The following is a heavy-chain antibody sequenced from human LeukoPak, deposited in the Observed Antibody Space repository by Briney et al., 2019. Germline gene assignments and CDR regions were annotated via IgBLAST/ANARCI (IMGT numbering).Heavy chain of an antibody. Sequence: GGSLRLSCAASGFTFSSYSMNWVRQAPGKGLEWVSSISSSSSYIYYADSVKGRFTISRDNAKNSLYLQMNSLRAEDTAVYYCARGPGVFGVVSADAFDIWGRGTMVTVSS. CDR3: ARGPGVFGVVSADAFDI. CDR1: GFTFSSYS. J-gene: IGHJ3*02. V-gene: IGHV3-21*01. CDR2: ISSSSSYI. D-gene: IGHD3-3*01.